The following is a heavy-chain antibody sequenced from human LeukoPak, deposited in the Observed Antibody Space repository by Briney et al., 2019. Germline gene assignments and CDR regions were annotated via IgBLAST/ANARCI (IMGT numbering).Heavy chain of an antibody. J-gene: IGHJ6*03. D-gene: IGHD2-2*01. Sequence: SQTLSLTCAISGDSVSSNSAAWNWIRQSPSRGLEWLGRTYYRSKWYNDYAVSVKSRITINPDTSKNQFSLQLNSVTPEDTAVYYCARGPRYCSSTSCYHYYYMDVWDKGTTVTVSS. V-gene: IGHV6-1*01. CDR3: ARGPRYCSSTSCYHYYYMDV. CDR2: TYYRSKWYN. CDR1: GDSVSSNSAA.